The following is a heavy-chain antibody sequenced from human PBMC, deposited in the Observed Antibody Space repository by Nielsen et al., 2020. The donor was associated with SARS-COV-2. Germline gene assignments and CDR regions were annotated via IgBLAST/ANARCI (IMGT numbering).Heavy chain of an antibody. V-gene: IGHV3-64D*08. CDR3: ARDLWEAVASLDY. CDR2: ISSNGGST. Sequence: GESLKISCAASGFTFSSYAMHWVRQAPGKGLEYVSAISSNGGSTYYADSVKGRFTISRDNSKNTLYLQMSSLRAEDTAVYYCARDLWEAVASLDYWGQGTLVTVSS. J-gene: IGHJ4*02. D-gene: IGHD6-19*01. CDR1: GFTFSSYA.